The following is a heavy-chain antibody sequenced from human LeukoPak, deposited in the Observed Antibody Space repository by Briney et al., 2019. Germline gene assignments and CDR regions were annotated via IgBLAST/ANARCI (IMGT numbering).Heavy chain of an antibody. D-gene: IGHD2-2*01. J-gene: IGHJ4*02. CDR1: GGSISSYY. CDR3: ARDYCTTTRCYPNYFDY. CDR2: IYYSGST. V-gene: IGHV4-59*01. Sequence: SETLSLTCTVSGGSISSYYWSWIRQPPGKGLEWIGYIYYSGSTNYNPSLKSRVTISVDTSKNQFSLKLSSVTAADTAVYYCARDYCTTTRCYPNYFDYWGQGTLVTVSS.